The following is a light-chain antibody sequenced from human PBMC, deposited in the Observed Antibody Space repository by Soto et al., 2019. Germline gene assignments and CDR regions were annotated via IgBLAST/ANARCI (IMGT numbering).Light chain of an antibody. J-gene: IGKJ1*01. Sequence: DIQMTQPPSTRSASVGDIVTITCRASQSINTWLAWYQQKAGKEPNLLIYKPSSLENGFTSRFSGSGSGTEFTLTISSLQPDYFATYYCQQYNKYPLPFGQGTKVEIK. V-gene: IGKV1-5*03. CDR3: QQYNKYPLP. CDR2: KPS. CDR1: QSINTW.